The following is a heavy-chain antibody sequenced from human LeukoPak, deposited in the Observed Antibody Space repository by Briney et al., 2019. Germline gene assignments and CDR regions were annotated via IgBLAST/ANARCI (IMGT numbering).Heavy chain of an antibody. CDR3: ARAARNYYGSGSFTPHFDY. V-gene: IGHV3-48*03. CDR2: ISSSGSTI. CDR1: GFTFSSYE. J-gene: IGHJ4*02. Sequence: GGSLRLSCAASGFTFSSYEMNWVRQAPGKGLEWVSYISSSGSTIYYADSVKGRFTISRDNAKNSLYLQMNSLRAEDTAVYYCARAARNYYGSGSFTPHFDYWGQGTLVTVSP. D-gene: IGHD3-10*01.